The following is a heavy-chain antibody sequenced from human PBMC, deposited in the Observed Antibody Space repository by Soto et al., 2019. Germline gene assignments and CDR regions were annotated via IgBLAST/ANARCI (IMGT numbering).Heavy chain of an antibody. Sequence: QVQLQESGPGLVKPSETLSLTCTVSCGSISSYYWSWIRQPPGKGLEWIGAIYYSWSTNYNPSLKRRVTVSVDTSKNQFSLKLSSVTAADTAVYYCARGQAARPLFYPAEYYSDYWCQGTLVTVSS. V-gene: IGHV4-59*01. CDR1: CGSISSYY. CDR3: ARGQAARPLFYPAEYYSDY. D-gene: IGHD6-6*01. J-gene: IGHJ4*02. CDR2: IYYSWST.